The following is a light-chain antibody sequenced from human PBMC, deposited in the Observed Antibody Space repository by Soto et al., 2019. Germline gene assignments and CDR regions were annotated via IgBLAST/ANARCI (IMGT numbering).Light chain of an antibody. CDR2: AAS. Sequence: EIVLTQSPGTLSFSPWERSTLSCRASQSVSSSHLAWYQHKPGQAPRLLIYAASSRATGSPDRFSGGGSGTDFTLTISSLEPEDFAVYYCQQRSNWPPVVTFGQGTRLEIK. J-gene: IGKJ5*01. V-gene: IGKV3D-20*02. CDR3: QQRSNWPPVVT. CDR1: QSVSSSH.